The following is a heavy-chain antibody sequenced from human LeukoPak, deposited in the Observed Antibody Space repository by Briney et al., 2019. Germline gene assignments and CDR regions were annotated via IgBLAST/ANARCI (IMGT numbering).Heavy chain of an antibody. J-gene: IGHJ4*02. Sequence: GGSLTLSCAASGLSFSNAWMSRVRQAPGKGLEWVGRTKSKTDGATTDYAAPVKGRFTISTDDSQNTLYLQMNSLKTEDTAVYYCTTFESWGQGTLVTVSS. CDR2: TKSKTDGATT. CDR1: GLSFSNAW. CDR3: TTFES. V-gene: IGHV3-15*01.